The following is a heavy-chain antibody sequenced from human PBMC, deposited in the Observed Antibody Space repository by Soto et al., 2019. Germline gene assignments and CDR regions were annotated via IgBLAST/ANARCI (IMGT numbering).Heavy chain of an antibody. CDR2: IWYDGSNK. D-gene: IGHD6-13*01. Sequence: GGSLRLSCAASGFTFSSYGMHWVRQAPGKGLEWVAVIWYDGSNKYYADSVKGRFTISRDNSKNTLYLQMNSLRAEDTAVYYCARDGIAAAGKNYSYGMDVWGQGTTVTVSS. CDR1: GFTFSSYG. V-gene: IGHV3-33*01. J-gene: IGHJ6*02. CDR3: ARDGIAAAGKNYSYGMDV.